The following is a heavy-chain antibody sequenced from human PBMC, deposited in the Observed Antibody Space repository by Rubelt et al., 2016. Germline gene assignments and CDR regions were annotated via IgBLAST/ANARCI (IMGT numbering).Heavy chain of an antibody. D-gene: IGHD3-3*02. CDR3: CSMFDS. J-gene: IGHJ4*02. CDR1: GASISSSSYY. CDR2: LYHSGST. Sequence: QLQLQESGPGLVKPSETLSLTCAVSGASISSSSYYWGWIRQPPGKGLEWMGELYHSGSTNYNPSLKNRVIISVDKSKNQFSLTLNSVTAADAAVYYCCSMFDSWGQGTLVTISS. V-gene: IGHV4-39*07.